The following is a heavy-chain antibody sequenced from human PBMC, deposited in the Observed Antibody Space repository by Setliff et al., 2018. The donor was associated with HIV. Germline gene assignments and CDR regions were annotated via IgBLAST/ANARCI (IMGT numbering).Heavy chain of an antibody. J-gene: IGHJ3*02. CDR2: VYSDGSV. D-gene: IGHD1-26*01. Sequence: PSETLSLTCDVSGGSINSHDWWSWIRQSPGKGLEWIGEVYSDGSVNYNTSLRSRVTMSIDKYKNEFDLRLASVTAADTAVYYCARASVGVTGLYAFDIWGQGTMVTVSS. CDR3: ARASVGVTGLYAFDI. V-gene: IGHV4-4*02. CDR1: GGSINSHDW.